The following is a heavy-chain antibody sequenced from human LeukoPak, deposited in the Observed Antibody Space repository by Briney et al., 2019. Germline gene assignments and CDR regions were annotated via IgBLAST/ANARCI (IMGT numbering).Heavy chain of an antibody. CDR3: ARGGYCDY. V-gene: IGHV1-2*02. CDR1: GYTFINYY. J-gene: IGHJ4*02. CDR2: VNSSSGGT. Sequence: ASVKVSCKASGYTFINYYIHWVRQAPGQGLEWMGWVNSSSGGTNYAQNFQGRVTMTRDTSITTAYMELTSLKSDDTAVYFCARGGYCDYWGQGTLVTVSS.